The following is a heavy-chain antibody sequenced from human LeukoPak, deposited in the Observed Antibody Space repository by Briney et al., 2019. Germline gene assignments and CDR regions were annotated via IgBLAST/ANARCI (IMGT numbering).Heavy chain of an antibody. CDR3: ARVSRLRAFSDY. Sequence: KPSETLSLTCTVSGGSISSSSYYWGWIRQPPGKGLEWIGSIYYSGSTNYNPSLKSRVTISVDTSKNQFSLKLSSVTAADTAVYYCARVSRLRAFSDYWGQGTLVTVSS. CDR1: GGSISSSSYY. D-gene: IGHD1-14*01. J-gene: IGHJ4*02. V-gene: IGHV4-39*07. CDR2: IYYSGST.